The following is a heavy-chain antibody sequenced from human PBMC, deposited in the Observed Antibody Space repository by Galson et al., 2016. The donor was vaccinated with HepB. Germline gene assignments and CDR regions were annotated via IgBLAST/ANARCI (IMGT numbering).Heavy chain of an antibody. Sequence: SLRLSCAVSGFPFSDFGMTRVRQAPGKGLEWVSYVSGSGGSAYLADSVKGRFSIFRDNSKNTLYLQMNSLRAEDTAVYYCAKSGRYYGVDHFDYWGQGTLVTVSS. V-gene: IGHV3-23*01. D-gene: IGHD4-17*01. CDR2: VSGSGGSA. CDR1: GFPFSDFG. J-gene: IGHJ4*02. CDR3: AKSGRYYGVDHFDY.